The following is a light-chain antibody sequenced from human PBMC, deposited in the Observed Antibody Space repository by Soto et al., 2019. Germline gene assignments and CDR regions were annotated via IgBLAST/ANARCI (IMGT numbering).Light chain of an antibody. J-gene: IGLJ1*01. CDR2: EVS. Sequence: QSALTQPASVSGSPGQSIAISCTGTSSDVGAYNFVSWYQQHPGKAPKLMIYEVSNRPSGVSSRFSGSKSGNTASLTISGLQPEDEADYYCSSFRSGSTLFGTGTKVTVL. V-gene: IGLV2-14*01. CDR1: SSDVGAYNF. CDR3: SSFRSGSTL.